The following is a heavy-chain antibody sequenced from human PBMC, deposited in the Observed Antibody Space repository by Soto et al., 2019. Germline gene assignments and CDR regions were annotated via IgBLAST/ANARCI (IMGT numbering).Heavy chain of an antibody. CDR2: IYYSGST. Sequence: QVQLQESGPGLVKPSQTLSLTCTVSGGSISSGGYYWSWIRQHPGKGLEWIGYIYYSGSTYYNPSLKSRVTISVDTSKNQFSLKLSSVTAADTAVYYCARGYYYGSSGYYDGAAFDIWGQGTMVTVSS. V-gene: IGHV4-31*03. J-gene: IGHJ3*02. CDR1: GGSISSGGYY. CDR3: ARGYYYGSSGYYDGAAFDI. D-gene: IGHD3-22*01.